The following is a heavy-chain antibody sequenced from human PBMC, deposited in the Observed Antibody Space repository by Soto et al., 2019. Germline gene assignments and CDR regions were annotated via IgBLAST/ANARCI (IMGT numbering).Heavy chain of an antibody. CDR1: GGSIGHYY. Sequence: SETLSLTCTVSGGSIGHYYWNWIRQPPGKGLEWIAYVHYSGTTSYNPSLQSRVTISLDTSNNQFSLTLSSVTAADTAVYYCARRWSGTDYWGQGTKVTVS. J-gene: IGHJ4*02. V-gene: IGHV4-59*01. D-gene: IGHD3-10*01. CDR3: ARRWSGTDY. CDR2: VHYSGTT.